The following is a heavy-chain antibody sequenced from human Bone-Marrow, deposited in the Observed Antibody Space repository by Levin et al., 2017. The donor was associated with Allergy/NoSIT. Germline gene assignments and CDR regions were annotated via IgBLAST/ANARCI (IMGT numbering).Heavy chain of an antibody. CDR1: GFTFSSYG. D-gene: IGHD2-2*01. CDR3: AGQYQLLFSWFDP. J-gene: IGHJ5*02. Sequence: GESLKISCAASGFTFSSYGMHWVRQAPGKGLEWVAVISYDGSNKYYADSVKGRFTISRDNSKNTLYLQMNSLRAEDTAVYYCAGQYQLLFSWFDPWGQGTLVTVSS. CDR2: ISYDGSNK. V-gene: IGHV3-30*03.